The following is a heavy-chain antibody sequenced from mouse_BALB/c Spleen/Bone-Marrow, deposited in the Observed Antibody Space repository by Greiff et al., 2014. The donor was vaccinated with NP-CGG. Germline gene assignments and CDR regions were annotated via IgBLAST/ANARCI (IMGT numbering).Heavy chain of an antibody. Sequence: EVMLVESGAELVKPGASVKLSCTASGFNIKDTYMHWVKQRPEQGLEWIGRIDPANGYSIYDPKFQGKATITADTTSNAAHLQLSSLTSEDTAVYYCALITTATFSYRYFDVWGAGTTVTVSS. CDR1: GFNIKDTY. CDR2: IDPANGYS. V-gene: IGHV14-3*02. CDR3: ALITTATFSYRYFDV. D-gene: IGHD1-2*01. J-gene: IGHJ1*01.